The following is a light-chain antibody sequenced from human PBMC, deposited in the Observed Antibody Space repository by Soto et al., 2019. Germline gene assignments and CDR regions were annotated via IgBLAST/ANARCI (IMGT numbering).Light chain of an antibody. V-gene: IGKV3-20*01. CDR1: QTFSNSF. J-gene: IGKJ4*01. Sequence: PGERATLSCRASQTFSNSFLSWFQQIPGQAPRLLIYDASSRATGIPDRFSGGGSGTDFTLTISRLEPEDFAMYYCQQYGSSPLTFGGGTKVDIK. CDR3: QQYGSSPLT. CDR2: DAS.